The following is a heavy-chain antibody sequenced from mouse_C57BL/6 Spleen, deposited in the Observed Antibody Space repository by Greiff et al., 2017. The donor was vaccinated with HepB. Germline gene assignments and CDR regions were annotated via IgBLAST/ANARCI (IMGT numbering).Heavy chain of an antibody. CDR2: INPNYGTT. CDR3: ARSDDGYSAWFAY. CDR1: GYSFTDYN. V-gene: IGHV1-39*01. D-gene: IGHD2-3*01. Sequence: VHVKQSGPELVKPGASVKISCKASGYSFTDYNMNWVKQSNGKSLEWIGVINPNYGTTSYNQKFKGKATLTVDQSSSTAYMQLNSLTSEDSAVYYCARSDDGYSAWFAYWGQGTLVTVSA. J-gene: IGHJ3*01.